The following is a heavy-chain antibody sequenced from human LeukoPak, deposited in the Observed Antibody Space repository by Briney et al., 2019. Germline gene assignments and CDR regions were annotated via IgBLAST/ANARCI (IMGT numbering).Heavy chain of an antibody. CDR1: GYTFTSYY. D-gene: IGHD6-6*01. V-gene: IGHV1-46*01. CDR2: INPSGGST. J-gene: IGHJ6*03. CDR3: ATKERKDSSSSNYYYMDV. Sequence: GASVKVSCKASGYTFTSYYMHWVRQAPGQGLEWMGIINPSGGSTSYAQKFQGRVIMTRDTSTSTVYMELSSLRSEDTAVYYCATKERKDSSSSNYYYMDVWGKGTTVTVSS.